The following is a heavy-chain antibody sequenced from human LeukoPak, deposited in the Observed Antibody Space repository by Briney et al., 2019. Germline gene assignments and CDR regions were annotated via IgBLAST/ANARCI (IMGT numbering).Heavy chain of an antibody. CDR1: GGSISSYY. Sequence: SETLSLTCTVSGGSISSYYWSWIRQPPGKGLEWIGYIYYSGSTNYNPSLKSRVTISVDTSKNQFSLKLSSVTAADTAVYYCARDLSPHGSGSYYGDWGQGTLVTVSS. CDR2: IYYSGST. J-gene: IGHJ4*02. D-gene: IGHD3-10*01. CDR3: ARDLSPHGSGSYYGD. V-gene: IGHV4-59*01.